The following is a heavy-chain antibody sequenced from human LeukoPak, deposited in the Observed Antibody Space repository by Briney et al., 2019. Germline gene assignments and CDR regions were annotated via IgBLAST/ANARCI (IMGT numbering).Heavy chain of an antibody. V-gene: IGHV3-30-3*01. CDR3: ARPSTVVHFEDAFDI. CDR1: GFTFSSYA. CDR2: ISYDGSNK. D-gene: IGHD4-23*01. Sequence: PGGSLRLSCAAFGFTFSSYAMHWVRQAPGKGLEWVAVISYDGSNKYYADSVKGRFTISRDNSKNTLYLQMNSLRAEDTAVYYCARPSTVVHFEDAFDIWGQGTMVTVSS. J-gene: IGHJ3*02.